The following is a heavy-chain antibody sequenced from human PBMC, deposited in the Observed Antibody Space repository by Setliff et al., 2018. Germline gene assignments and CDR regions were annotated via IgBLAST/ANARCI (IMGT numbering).Heavy chain of an antibody. D-gene: IGHD6-13*01. CDR3: ARGYSSSWQSRMGFDP. CDR2: ISAYNGNT. V-gene: IGHV1-18*01. CDR1: GYTFTSYG. J-gene: IGHJ5*02. Sequence: ASVKVSCKAPGYTFTSYGISWVRQAPGQGLEWMGWISAYNGNTNYAQKLQGRVTMTTDTSTSTAYMELRSLRSDDTAVYYCARGYSSSWQSRMGFDPWGQGTLVTVSS.